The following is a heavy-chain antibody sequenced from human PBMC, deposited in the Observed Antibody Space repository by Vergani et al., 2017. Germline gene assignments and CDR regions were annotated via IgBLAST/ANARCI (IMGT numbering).Heavy chain of an antibody. CDR3: ARISGYYDSSGLGSDAFDI. J-gene: IGHJ3*02. V-gene: IGHV4-39*01. Sequence: QLQLQESGPGLVKPSETLSLTCTVSGGSISSSSYYWGWIRQPXGKGLEWIGSIYYSGSTYYNPSLKSRVTISVDTSKNQFSLKLSSVTAADTAVYYCARISGYYDSSGLGSDAFDIWGQGTMVTVSS. CDR1: GGSISSSSYY. CDR2: IYYSGST. D-gene: IGHD3-22*01.